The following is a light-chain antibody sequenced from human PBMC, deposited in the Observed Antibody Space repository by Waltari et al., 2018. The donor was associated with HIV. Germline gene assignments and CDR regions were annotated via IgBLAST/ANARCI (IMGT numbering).Light chain of an antibody. CDR2: GAS. V-gene: IGKV3-15*01. CDR3: QQYNNWPRT. CDR1: QSVITN. Sequence: DIVMTQSPATLSVSPGERATLSCSASQSVITNLAWYQQRFGQPPRLLIYGASTRATNIPARFSGGGSGTEFTLTISSLQSEDFAIYYCQQYNNWPRTFGQGTKVEV. J-gene: IGKJ1*01.